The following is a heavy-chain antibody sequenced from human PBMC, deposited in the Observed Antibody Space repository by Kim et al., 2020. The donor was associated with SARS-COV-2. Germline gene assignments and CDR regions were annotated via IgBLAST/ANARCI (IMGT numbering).Heavy chain of an antibody. CDR2: TIPFFGTA. D-gene: IGHD2-21*02. Sequence: SVKVSCKASGVSLKKYAITWVRQAPGKGLEWMGGTIPFFGTAGYAQKFQDRVTITADESASTVYMELRSLRSEDTAIYYCAKECGGDCYSAYDAFDVWG. V-gene: IGHV1-69*13. CDR3: AKECGGDCYSAYDAFDV. J-gene: IGHJ3*01. CDR1: GVSLKKYA.